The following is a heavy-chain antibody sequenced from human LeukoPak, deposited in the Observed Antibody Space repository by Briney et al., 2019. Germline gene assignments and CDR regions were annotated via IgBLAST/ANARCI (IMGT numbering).Heavy chain of an antibody. D-gene: IGHD2-15*01. CDR3: ARDLPYCSGGSCYWEGFDY. CDR2: IWFDGSNT. V-gene: IGHV3-33*01. CDR1: GFTFSSYG. J-gene: IGHJ4*02. Sequence: GGPLRLSCAASGFTFSSYGMHWVRQAPGKGLEWVAVIWFDGSNTYYADSVKGRFTISRDNSKNTLYLQMNSLRAEDTAVYYCARDLPYCSGGSCYWEGFDYWGQGTLVTVSS.